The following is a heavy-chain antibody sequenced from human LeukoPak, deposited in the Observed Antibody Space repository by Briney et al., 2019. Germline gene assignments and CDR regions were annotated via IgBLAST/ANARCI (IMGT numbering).Heavy chain of an antibody. Sequence: ASVKVSCKASEGTFSSYAISWVRQAPGQGLEWMGGIIPIFGTANYAQKFQGRVTITADESTSTAYMELSSLGSEDTAVYYCARGDSFPDYYDSSGYYYFLYWGQGTLVTVSS. D-gene: IGHD3-22*01. CDR1: EGTFSSYA. J-gene: IGHJ4*02. CDR3: ARGDSFPDYYDSSGYYYFLY. V-gene: IGHV1-69*13. CDR2: IIPIFGTA.